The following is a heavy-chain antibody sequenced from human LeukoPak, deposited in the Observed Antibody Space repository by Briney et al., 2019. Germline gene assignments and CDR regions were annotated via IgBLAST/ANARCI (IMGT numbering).Heavy chain of an antibody. Sequence: EASVKVSCKASGYTFTSYDINWVRQATGQGLEWMGRINPNSGGTNYAQKFQGRVTMTRDTSISTAYMELSRLRSDDTAVYYCARVRSSGLYVGYPFDYWGQGTLGTGSS. CDR2: INPNSGGT. D-gene: IGHD6-19*01. CDR3: ARVRSSGLYVGYPFDY. J-gene: IGHJ4*01. V-gene: IGHV1-2*06. CDR1: GYTFTSYD.